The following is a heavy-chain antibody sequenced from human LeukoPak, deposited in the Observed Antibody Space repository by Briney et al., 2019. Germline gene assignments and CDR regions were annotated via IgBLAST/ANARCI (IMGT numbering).Heavy chain of an antibody. CDR1: GFTFSSYG. D-gene: IGHD3-22*01. Sequence: PGRSLRLSCAASGFTFSSYGMHWVRQAPGKGLEWVAVIWYDGSNKYYADSVKGRFTISRDNSKNTLYLQMNSLRAEDTAVYYCARDHVVVPDYYDSSGYYYGGYFDYWGQGTLVTVSS. J-gene: IGHJ4*02. CDR2: IWYDGSNK. CDR3: ARDHVVVPDYYDSSGYYYGGYFDY. V-gene: IGHV3-33*08.